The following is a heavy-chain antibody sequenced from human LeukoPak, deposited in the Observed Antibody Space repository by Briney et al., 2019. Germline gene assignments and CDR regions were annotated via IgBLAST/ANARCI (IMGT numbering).Heavy chain of an antibody. CDR3: ARGYYYDSRGY. J-gene: IGHJ4*02. Sequence: GGSLRLSCAASGFTFDDYAMHWDRQAPGKGLEWVSGISWNSGSIGYADSVKGRFTISRDNAKNSLYLQMNSLRADDTAVYYCARGYYYDSRGYWGQGTLVTVSS. CDR2: ISWNSGSI. V-gene: IGHV3-9*01. D-gene: IGHD3-10*01. CDR1: GFTFDDYA.